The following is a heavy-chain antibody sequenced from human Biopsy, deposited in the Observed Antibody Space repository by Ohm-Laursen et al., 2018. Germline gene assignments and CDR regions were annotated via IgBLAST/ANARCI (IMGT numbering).Heavy chain of an antibody. J-gene: IGHJ4*02. D-gene: IGHD3-22*01. CDR2: VSYSGNT. V-gene: IGHV4-59*08. CDR1: NVSFSSFY. Sequence: SETLSLTCAVYNVSFSSFYWSWIRQPLGKGLEWIGYVSYSGNTKYNPSLKSRVIISADTSKNQFSLKLSSVTAADTAMYYCAAYYYDSSGYFYAFHYWGQGTLVTVSS. CDR3: AAYYYDSSGYFYAFHY.